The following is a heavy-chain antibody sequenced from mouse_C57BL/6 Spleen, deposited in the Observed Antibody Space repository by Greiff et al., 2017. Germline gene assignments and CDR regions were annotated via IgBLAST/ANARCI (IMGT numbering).Heavy chain of an antibody. D-gene: IGHD2-4*01. V-gene: IGHV1-81*01. CDR1: GYTFTSYG. Sequence: QVQLQQSGAELARPGASVKLSCKASGYTFTSYGISWVKQRTGQGLEWIGEIYPRSGNTYYNEKFKGKATLTADKSSSTAYMELRSLTSEDSAVYFCARWRDYDYDDWYFDVWGTGTTVTVSS. CDR3: ARWRDYDYDDWYFDV. CDR2: IYPRSGNT. J-gene: IGHJ1*03.